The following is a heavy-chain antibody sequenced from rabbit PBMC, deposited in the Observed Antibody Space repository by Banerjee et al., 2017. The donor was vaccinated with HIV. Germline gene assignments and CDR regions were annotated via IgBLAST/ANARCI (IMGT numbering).Heavy chain of an antibody. V-gene: IGHV1S40*01. Sequence: QSLEESGGDLVKPGASLTLTCTASGIDFSSYRMSWVRQAPGKGLEWIACIYGGTSGSTYYASWAKGRFSISKTSSTTVTLQMTSLTAADTATYFCARGDSDYSYALARLDLWGPGTLFTVS. J-gene: IGHJ3*01. CDR1: GIDFSSYR. CDR2: IYGGTSGST. D-gene: IGHD6-1*01. CDR3: ARGDSDYSYALARLDL.